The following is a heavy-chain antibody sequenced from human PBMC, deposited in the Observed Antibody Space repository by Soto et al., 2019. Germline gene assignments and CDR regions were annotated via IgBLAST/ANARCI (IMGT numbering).Heavy chain of an antibody. CDR2: IYRSGTT. Sequence: SETLSLTCVVSSFSISSGYYWGGIRQSPGKGLEWIASIYRSGTTSYNPSLKSRVTISVDPSKNQFSLMLTAVTAADTAVYYCARTHSGSYYSVFNYWGRGSLVTVSS. V-gene: IGHV4-38-2*01. CDR1: SFSISSGYY. CDR3: ARTHSGSYYSVFNY. J-gene: IGHJ4*02. D-gene: IGHD1-26*01.